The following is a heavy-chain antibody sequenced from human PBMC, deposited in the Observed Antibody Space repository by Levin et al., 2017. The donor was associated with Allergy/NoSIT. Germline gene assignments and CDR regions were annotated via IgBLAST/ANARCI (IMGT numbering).Heavy chain of an antibody. CDR1: GYSFTSFW. D-gene: IGHD4-23*01. J-gene: IGHJ4*02. CDR2: IFPSDSDT. Sequence: ASVKVSCQASGYSFTSFWFGWVRQRPAKGLEWMGLIFPSDSDTRVSPSFQGQIIMSVDKSISTAYLQWSSLKASDSAMYYCARRDSDGSNSFDYWGQGTLVTVSP. V-gene: IGHV5-51*01. CDR3: ARRDSDGSNSFDY.